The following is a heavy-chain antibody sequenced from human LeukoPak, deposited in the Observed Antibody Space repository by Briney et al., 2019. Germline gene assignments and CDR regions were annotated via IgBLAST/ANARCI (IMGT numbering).Heavy chain of an antibody. J-gene: IGHJ1*01. CDR1: GFTFSEYY. D-gene: IGHD2-21*01. V-gene: IGHV3-11*01. CDR2: ISRSSGTI. Sequence: KSGGSLRLSCAASGFTFSEYYMTWIRQAPGKGLEWVSHISRSSGTIYYADSVQGRFTVSRDNGKKSLYLQMSYLRAEDTAVYYCVREAKMTNILWGQGTLVTVSS. CDR3: VREAKMTNIL.